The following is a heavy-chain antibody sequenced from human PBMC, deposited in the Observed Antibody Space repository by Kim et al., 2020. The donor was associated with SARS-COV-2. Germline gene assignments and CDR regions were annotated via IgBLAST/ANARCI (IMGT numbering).Heavy chain of an antibody. Sequence: GESLKISCKGSGYTFFSYSIAWVRQMPGKGLEWMGSIYPGDSDTTYSPSFQGQVTFSADRPMSTAYLQWRPLKASDTATYYCARRGPTGTFDHWGQGTLVIVSS. CDR2: IYPGDSDT. D-gene: IGHD1-1*01. CDR1: GYTFFSYS. J-gene: IGHJ4*02. V-gene: IGHV5-51*01. CDR3: ARRGPTGTFDH.